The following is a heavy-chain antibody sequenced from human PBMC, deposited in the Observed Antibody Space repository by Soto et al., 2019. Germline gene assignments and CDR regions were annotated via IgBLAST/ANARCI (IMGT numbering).Heavy chain of an antibody. J-gene: IGHJ4*02. Sequence: GGSLRLSCAASGFTLSSYAMHWVRQAPGKGLEWVALISYDAENEYYADSVKGRFTISRDNSKNTLFLQMSSLKTEDTAVYYCVRAVTGSTLDCWGQGTLVTVSS. D-gene: IGHD2-21*02. CDR1: GFTLSSYA. CDR3: VRAVTGSTLDC. V-gene: IGHV3-30*15. CDR2: ISYDAENE.